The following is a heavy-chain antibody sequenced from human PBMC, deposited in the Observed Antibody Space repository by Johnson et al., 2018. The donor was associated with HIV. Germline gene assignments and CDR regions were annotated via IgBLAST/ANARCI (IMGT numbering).Heavy chain of an antibody. D-gene: IGHD5-18*01. J-gene: IGHJ3*02. CDR3: ASPYSADAFDI. V-gene: IGHV3-33*01. Sequence: QVQLLESGGGVVQPGRSLRLSCAASGFTFSSYGMHWVRQAPGKGLEWVAVIWYDGSNKYYADSVKGRFTISRDNSKNTLYLQMNSLRAEDTAVYYCASPYSADAFDIWGQGTMVTVSS. CDR1: GFTFSSYG. CDR2: IWYDGSNK.